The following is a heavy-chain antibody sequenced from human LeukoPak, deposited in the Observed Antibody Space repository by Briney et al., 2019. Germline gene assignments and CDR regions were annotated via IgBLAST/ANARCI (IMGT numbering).Heavy chain of an antibody. CDR2: INPSGGST. J-gene: IGHJ4*02. CDR1: GYTFTSYY. V-gene: IGHV1-46*01. D-gene: IGHD3-22*01. CDR3: ARATTYYYDSSGYYHFDY. Sequence: ASVKVSCKASGYTFTSYYMHWVRQAPGQGLEWMGIINPSGGSTSYAQKFQGRVTITRDTSTSTVYMELSSLRPEDTAVYYCARATTYYYDSSGYYHFDYWGQGTLVTVSS.